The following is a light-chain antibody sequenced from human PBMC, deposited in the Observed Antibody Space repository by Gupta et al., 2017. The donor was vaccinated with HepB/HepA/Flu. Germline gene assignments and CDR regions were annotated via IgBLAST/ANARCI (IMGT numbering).Light chain of an antibody. CDR3: QTWGTGIWV. J-gene: IGLJ2*01. CDR2: LNSDGSH. CDR1: SGHSSYA. Sequence: GGWVKLTCTLSSGHSSYAIAWHQQQPEKGPRYLMKLNSDGSHSKGDGIPDRFSGSSSGAERYLTISSLQSEDEADYYCQTWGTGIWVFGGGTKLTVL. V-gene: IGLV4-69*01.